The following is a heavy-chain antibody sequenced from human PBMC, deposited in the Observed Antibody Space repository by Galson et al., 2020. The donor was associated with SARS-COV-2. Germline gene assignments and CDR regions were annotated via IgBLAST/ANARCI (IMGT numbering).Heavy chain of an antibody. D-gene: IGHD3-3*01. CDR3: AKNLVFGVVISAFDY. CDR2: IGTAGDT. V-gene: IGHV3-13*01. CDR1: GFTFSSYD. J-gene: IGHJ4*02. Sequence: GESLKISCAASGFTFSSYDMHWVRQATGKGLEWVSAIGTAGDTYYPGSVKGRFTISRENAKNSLYLQMNSLRAEDTAVYYCAKNLVFGVVISAFDYWGQGTLVTVSS.